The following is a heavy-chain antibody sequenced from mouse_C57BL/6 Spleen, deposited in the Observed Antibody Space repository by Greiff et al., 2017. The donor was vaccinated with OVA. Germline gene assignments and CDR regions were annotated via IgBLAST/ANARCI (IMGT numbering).Heavy chain of an antibody. D-gene: IGHD2-4*01. J-gene: IGHJ2*01. CDR1: GFTFSSYA. Sequence: EVKLMESGGGLVKPGGSLKLSCAASGFTFSSYAMSWVRQTPEKRLEWVATISDGGSYTYYPDNVKGRFTISRDNAKNNLYLQMSHLKSEDTAMYYCARDDYDVEGFDYWGQGTTLTVSS. CDR3: ARDDYDVEGFDY. CDR2: ISDGGSYT. V-gene: IGHV5-4*01.